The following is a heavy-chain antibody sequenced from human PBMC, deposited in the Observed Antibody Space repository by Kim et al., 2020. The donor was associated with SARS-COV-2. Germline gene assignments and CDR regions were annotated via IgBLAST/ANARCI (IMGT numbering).Heavy chain of an antibody. Sequence: DSVKGRFTISRDNAKNTLYLQMNSLRAEDTAAFYCAKGQCSSTSCYRFDYWGQGSLVTVSS. V-gene: IGHV3-23*01. D-gene: IGHD2-2*01. CDR3: AKGQCSSTSCYRFDY. J-gene: IGHJ4*02.